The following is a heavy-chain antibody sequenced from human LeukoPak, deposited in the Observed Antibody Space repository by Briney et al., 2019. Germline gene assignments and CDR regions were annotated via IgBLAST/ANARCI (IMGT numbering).Heavy chain of an antibody. CDR2: IWDNGSRR. CDR1: GFTFSMYG. CDR3: AKDYDILTGYFDY. V-gene: IGHV3-33*06. Sequence: GGSLRLSCAASGFTFSMYGMHWVRQAPGKGLEWVAIIWDNGSRRNYEDSVKGRFTISRDNSKNTLYLQMNSLRAEDTAVYYCAKDYDILTGYFDYWGQGTLVTVSS. D-gene: IGHD3-9*01. J-gene: IGHJ4*02.